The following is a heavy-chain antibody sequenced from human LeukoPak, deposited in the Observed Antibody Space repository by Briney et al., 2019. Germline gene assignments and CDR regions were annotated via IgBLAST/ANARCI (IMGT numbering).Heavy chain of an antibody. CDR3: ARVSDYDYVWGSYRYNWFDP. CDR2: ISGSGGST. V-gene: IGHV3-23*01. J-gene: IGHJ5*02. CDR1: GFTFSSYA. Sequence: PGGSLRLSCAASGFTFSSYAMSWVRQAPGKGLEWVSAISGSGGSTYYADSVKGRFTIPRDNSKNTLYLQMNSLRAEDTAVYYCARVSDYDYVWGSYRYNWFDPWGQGTLVTVSS. D-gene: IGHD3-16*02.